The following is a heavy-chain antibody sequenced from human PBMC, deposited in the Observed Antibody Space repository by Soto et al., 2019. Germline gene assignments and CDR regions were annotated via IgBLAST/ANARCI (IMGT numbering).Heavy chain of an antibody. CDR3: AGDPDSHYNDSHASSYP. CDR1: GGTFSTCT. D-gene: IGHD3-22*01. V-gene: IGHV1-69*08. J-gene: IGHJ5*02. CDR2: IIPIIGII. Sequence: QVQLVQSGAEVKKPGSSVKVCCKASGGTFSTCTITWVRQAPGQGLEWMGRIIPIIGIINYAQKFQGRVTITADKFTGTAYMELTRLRSDDTAVYYCAGDPDSHYNDSHASSYPWGQGTLVTVSS.